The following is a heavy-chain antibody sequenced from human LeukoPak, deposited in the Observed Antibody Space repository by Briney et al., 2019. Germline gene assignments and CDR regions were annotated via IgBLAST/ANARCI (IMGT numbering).Heavy chain of an antibody. V-gene: IGHV3-30-3*01. CDR1: GFTFSSYA. CDR2: ISYDGSNK. CDR3: ARGRYDFWSGYSNYYYYYGMDV. J-gene: IGHJ6*02. D-gene: IGHD3-3*01. Sequence: PGRSLRLSCAASGFTFSSYAMHWVRQAPGKGLEWVAVISYDGSNKYYADSVKGRFTISRDNSKNTLYLHMNSLRAEDTAVYYCARGRYDFWSGYSNYYYYYGMDVWGQGTTVTVSS.